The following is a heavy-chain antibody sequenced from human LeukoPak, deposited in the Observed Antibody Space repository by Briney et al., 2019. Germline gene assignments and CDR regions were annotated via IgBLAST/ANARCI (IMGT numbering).Heavy chain of an antibody. CDR2: INSGGGST. J-gene: IGHJ4*02. D-gene: IGHD1-14*01. CDR1: GFPLNNHA. Sequence: GGSLRLSCAASGFPLNNHAMNWVRQAPGKGLEWVSGINSGGGSTYYTDSVKGRFTISRDTSKNMLYLQMNSLRADDTAVYFCAKDLSYNLNYFDYWGRGTLVTVSA. CDR3: AKDLSYNLNYFDY. V-gene: IGHV3-23*01.